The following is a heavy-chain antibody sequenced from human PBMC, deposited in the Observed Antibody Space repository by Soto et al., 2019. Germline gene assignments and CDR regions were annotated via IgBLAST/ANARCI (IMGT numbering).Heavy chain of an antibody. J-gene: IGHJ3*02. V-gene: IGHV3-66*04. CDR1: GLTVSSNY. CDR2: IYSGGTT. Sequence: PGGSLRLSCAASGLTVSSNYMSWVRQAPGKGLEWVSVIYSGGTTYYADSVKARFTISRDNLKNTVYLQMNSLRSEDTALYYCARHDSGDPYNAFHMWGQGTMVTVS. D-gene: IGHD4-17*01. CDR3: ARHDSGDPYNAFHM.